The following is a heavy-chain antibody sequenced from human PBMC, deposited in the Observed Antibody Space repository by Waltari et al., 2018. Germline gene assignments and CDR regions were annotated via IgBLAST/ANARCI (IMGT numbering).Heavy chain of an antibody. V-gene: IGHV3-21*01. CDR3: ARGDTVTTRFFDP. J-gene: IGHJ5*02. CDR2: INNNGNYK. D-gene: IGHD4-17*01. Sequence: EVQLVESGGGLVKPGGSLRLSCAASGFSFSSYSMIWVRQAPGKGLEWVSSINNNGNYKYYADSVTGRFTISRDSATNSLYLQMTSLRVEDTAVYYCARGDTVTTRFFDPWGQGTLVTVSS. CDR1: GFSFSSYS.